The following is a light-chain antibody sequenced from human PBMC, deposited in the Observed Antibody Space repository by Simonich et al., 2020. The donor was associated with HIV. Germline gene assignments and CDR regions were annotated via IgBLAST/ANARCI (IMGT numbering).Light chain of an antibody. V-gene: IGLV1-40*01. CDR2: GNS. CDR1: SSNIGAGYD. Sequence: QSVLTQPPSVSGAPGQRVTISCTGSSSNIGAGYDVHWYQQLPGTAPKLLIYGNSNRPSGVPYRFLGSKSGTSASLAITGLQAEDEADYYCCSYAGSSTWVFGGGTKVTVL. CDR3: CSYAGSSTWV. J-gene: IGLJ3*02.